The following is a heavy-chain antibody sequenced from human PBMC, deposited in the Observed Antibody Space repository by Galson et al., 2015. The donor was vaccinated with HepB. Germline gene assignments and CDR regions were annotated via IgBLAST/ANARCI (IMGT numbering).Heavy chain of an antibody. CDR1: GFTFSSYS. CDR2: ISSSSSTI. D-gene: IGHD3-10*01. J-gene: IGHJ3*02. V-gene: IGHV3-48*01. CDR3: ARHQDYYGSGSYPGDDAFDI. Sequence: SLRLSCAASGFTFSSYSMNWVRQAPGKGLEWVSYISSSSSTIYYADSVKGRFTISRDNAKNSLYLQMNSLKASDTAMYYCARHQDYYGSGSYPGDDAFDIWGQGTMVTVSS.